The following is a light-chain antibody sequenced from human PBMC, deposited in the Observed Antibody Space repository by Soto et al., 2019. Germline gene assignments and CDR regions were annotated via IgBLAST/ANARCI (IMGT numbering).Light chain of an antibody. V-gene: IGLV2-8*01. CDR2: EVS. Sequence: QSVLTQPPSASGSPGESVTISCPGTSSDVGGYNYVSWYQQHPGKAPKLMIYEVSKRPSGVPDRFSGSKSGNTASLTVSGLQAEDEADYYCSSYAGSNNYVFGTGTKVTVL. CDR3: SSYAGSNNYV. J-gene: IGLJ1*01. CDR1: SSDVGGYNY.